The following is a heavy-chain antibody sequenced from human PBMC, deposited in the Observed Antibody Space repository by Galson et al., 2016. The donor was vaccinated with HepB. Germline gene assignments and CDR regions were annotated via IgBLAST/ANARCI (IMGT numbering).Heavy chain of an antibody. CDR3: AKTTYCDVVCCYNSYGLDV. Sequence: SVKVSCKASGYTFTSYGISWVRQAPGQGLEWMGWISGYNGDTIYAQRLQGRVTMTTDTSTRTAYMELRSLRSDDTAVYYCAKTTYCDVVCCYNSYGLDVWGQGTTVTVSS. CDR1: GYTFTSYG. D-gene: IGHD2-21*01. J-gene: IGHJ6*02. CDR2: ISGYNGDT. V-gene: IGHV1-18*04.